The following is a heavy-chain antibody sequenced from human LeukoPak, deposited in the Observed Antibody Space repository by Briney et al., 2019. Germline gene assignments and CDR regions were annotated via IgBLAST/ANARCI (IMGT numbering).Heavy chain of an antibody. J-gene: IGHJ6*03. CDR3: ARFVSSAYGPLASPFYMDV. CDR2: ISGSGGST. D-gene: IGHD5-12*01. V-gene: IGHV3-23*01. Sequence: GGSLRLSCAASGFTFSSYAMSWVRQAPGKGLEWVSAISGSGGSTYYADSVKGRFTISRDNSKNTLYLQMNSLRAEDTAVYYCARFVSSAYGPLASPFYMDVWGKGTTVTVSS. CDR1: GFTFSSYA.